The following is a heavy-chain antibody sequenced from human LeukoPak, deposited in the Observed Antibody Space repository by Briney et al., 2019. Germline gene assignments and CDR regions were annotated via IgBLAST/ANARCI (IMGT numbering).Heavy chain of an antibody. CDR1: GGSISSGDYY. V-gene: IGHV4-30-4*08. D-gene: IGHD1-26*01. Sequence: PSQTLSLTCTVSGGSISSGDYYWSWIRQPPGKGLEWIGYIYYSGSTYYNPSFKSRVTISVDTSKNQFSLKLSSVTAADTAVYYCARSISGSPQDPQGRYFDYWGQGTLVTVSS. J-gene: IGHJ4*02. CDR3: ARSISGSPQDPQGRYFDY. CDR2: IYYSGST.